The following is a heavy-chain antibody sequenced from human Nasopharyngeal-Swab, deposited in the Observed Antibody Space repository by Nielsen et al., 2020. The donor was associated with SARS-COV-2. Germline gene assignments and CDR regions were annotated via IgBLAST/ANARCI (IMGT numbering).Heavy chain of an antibody. Sequence: SETLSLTCSVPGGSIRSSSYYWGWIRQPPGKGLEWIGSIFYSGSTYYNPSLQSRVTISVDTSKNQFSLRLSSVTAADTAVYYCARTWRYSSSWYAEYYYYGMDVWGQGTTVTVSS. CDR1: GGSIRSSSYY. J-gene: IGHJ6*02. V-gene: IGHV4-39*01. CDR2: IFYSGST. CDR3: ARTWRYSSSWYAEYYYYGMDV. D-gene: IGHD6-13*01.